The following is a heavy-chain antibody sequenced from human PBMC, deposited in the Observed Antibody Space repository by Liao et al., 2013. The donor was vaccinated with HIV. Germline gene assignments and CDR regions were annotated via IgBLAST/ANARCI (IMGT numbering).Heavy chain of an antibody. Sequence: QVQLQQWGAGLLKPSETLSLTCTVSGGSISSSSYYWGWIRQPPGKGLEWIGSIYYSGSTYYNPSLKSRVTISVDTSKNQVSLKLSSVTAADTAVYYCARKELRSTIFGVVIPNWYFDLWGRGTLVTVSS. CDR1: GGSISSSSYY. J-gene: IGHJ2*01. V-gene: IGHV4-39*07. D-gene: IGHD3-3*01. CDR3: ARKELRSTIFGVVIPNWYFDL. CDR2: IYYSGST.